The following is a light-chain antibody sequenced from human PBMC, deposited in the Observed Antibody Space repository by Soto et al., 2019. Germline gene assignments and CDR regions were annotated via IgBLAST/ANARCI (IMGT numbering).Light chain of an antibody. CDR3: GTWDSSLTNGRAV. CDR1: SSNIGSNY. Sequence: QSVLTQPPSASGTPGQRVAISCSGSSSNIGSNYVNWYQQLPGTAPKLLIYDDNKRPSGIRDRFSGSKSGTSATLAITGLQTGDEAVYYCGTWDSSLTNGRAVFGGGTKLTVL. V-gene: IGLV1-51*01. CDR2: DDN. J-gene: IGLJ3*02.